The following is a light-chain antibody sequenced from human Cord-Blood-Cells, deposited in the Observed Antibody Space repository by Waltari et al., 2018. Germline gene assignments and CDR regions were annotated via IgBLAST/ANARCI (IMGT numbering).Light chain of an antibody. V-gene: IGKV1D-13*01. CDR3: QQFNNYLT. CDR1: QGISSA. Sequence: AIQLTQSPSSLSASVGDRVTITCRASQGISSALAWYQQKPGKAPKLLIYDASSLESGVPSRFSGSESGTDFTLTISSLQPEDFATYYCQQFNNYLTFGGGTKVEIK. CDR2: DAS. J-gene: IGKJ4*01.